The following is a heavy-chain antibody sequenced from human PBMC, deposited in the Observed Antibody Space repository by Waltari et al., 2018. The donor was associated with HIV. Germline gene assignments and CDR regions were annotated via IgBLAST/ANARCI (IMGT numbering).Heavy chain of an antibody. D-gene: IGHD2-21*02. Sequence: ESGGGSVQPGKSLRLSCLTSGFSFKDVNMNWVRQAPGKGLEWIAYISGDTKTIYYANSIKGRFFVSRDNDKNSLYLQMNNLSIADTAKYYCSREVTSSKVMNYWGQGTPVLVS. J-gene: IGHJ4*02. CDR2: ISGDTKTI. CDR3: SREVTSSKVMNY. V-gene: IGHV3-48*01. CDR1: GFSFKDVN.